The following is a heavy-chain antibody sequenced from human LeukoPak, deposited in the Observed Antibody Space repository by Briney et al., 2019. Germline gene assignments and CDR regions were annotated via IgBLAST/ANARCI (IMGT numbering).Heavy chain of an antibody. Sequence: SETLSLTCTVSGGSVSSGSYYWSWIRQPPGKGLEWIGYIYYSGSTNYNPSLKSRVTISVDTSKNQSSLKLSSVTAADTAVYYCARDYYGSGSYGFPYDAFDIWGQGTMVTVSS. CDR3: ARDYYGSGSYGFPYDAFDI. J-gene: IGHJ3*02. V-gene: IGHV4-61*01. D-gene: IGHD3-10*01. CDR2: IYYSGST. CDR1: GGSVSSGSYY.